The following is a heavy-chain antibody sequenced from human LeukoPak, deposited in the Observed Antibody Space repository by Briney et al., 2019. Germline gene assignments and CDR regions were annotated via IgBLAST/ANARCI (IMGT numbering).Heavy chain of an antibody. V-gene: IGHV4-34*01. Sequence: PSETLSLTCAVYGGSFSGYYWSWIRQPPGKGLEWIGEINHSGSTNYNPSLKSRVTISVDTSKNQFSLKLSSVTAADTAVYCRASLSNHHDYGDYVGTDYWGQGTLVTVSS. CDR1: GGSFSGYY. J-gene: IGHJ4*02. D-gene: IGHD4-17*01. CDR3: ASLSNHHDYGDYVGTDY. CDR2: INHSGST.